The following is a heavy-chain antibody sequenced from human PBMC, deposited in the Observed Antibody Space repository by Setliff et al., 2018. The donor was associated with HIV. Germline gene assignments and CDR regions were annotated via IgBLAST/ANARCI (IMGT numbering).Heavy chain of an antibody. CDR3: ARLCIAAAGTRSIPWYFDL. CDR1: GGSISSYY. D-gene: IGHD6-13*01. J-gene: IGHJ2*01. V-gene: IGHV4-59*08. CDR2: IYYSGST. Sequence: SETLSLTCTVSGGSISSYYWSWIRQPPGKGLEWIGYIYYSGSTNYNPSPKSRVTISVDTSKNQFSLKLSSVTAADTAVYYCARLCIAAAGTRSIPWYFDLWGRGTLVTVSS.